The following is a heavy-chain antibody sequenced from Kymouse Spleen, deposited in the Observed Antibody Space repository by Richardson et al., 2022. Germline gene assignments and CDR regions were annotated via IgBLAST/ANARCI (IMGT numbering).Heavy chain of an antibody. CDR3: AREGLLWFGEFPHYYYYYGMDV. CDR2: ISAYNGNT. CDR1: GYTFTSYG. Sequence: QVQLVQSGAEVKKPGASVKVSCKASGYTFTSYGISWVRQAPGQGLEWMGWISAYNGNTNYAQKLQGRVTMTTDTSTSTAYMELRSLRSDDTAVYYCAREGLLWFGEFPHYYYYYGMDVWGQGTTVTVSS. D-gene: IGHD3-10*01. J-gene: IGHJ6*02. V-gene: IGHV1-18*01.